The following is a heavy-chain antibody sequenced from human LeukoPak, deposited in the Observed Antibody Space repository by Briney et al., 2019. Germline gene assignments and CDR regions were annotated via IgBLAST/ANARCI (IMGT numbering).Heavy chain of an antibody. CDR3: ARDPSSGWYLKGWFDP. Sequence: GGSLRLSCAASGFTFSSYGMHWVRQAPGKGLEWVAFIRHDGSNKYYADSVKGRFTISRDNSKNTLYLQMNSLRAGDTAVYYCARDPSSGWYLKGWFDPWGQGTLVTVSS. D-gene: IGHD6-19*01. CDR2: IRHDGSNK. J-gene: IGHJ5*02. V-gene: IGHV3-30*02. CDR1: GFTFSSYG.